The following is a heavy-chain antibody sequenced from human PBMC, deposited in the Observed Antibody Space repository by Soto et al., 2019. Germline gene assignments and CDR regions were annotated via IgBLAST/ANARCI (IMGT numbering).Heavy chain of an antibody. D-gene: IGHD1-26*01. CDR3: ARGYQAVCELLTLGWFDP. CDR2: INSDGSST. CDR1: GFTFSSYW. V-gene: IGHV3-74*01. J-gene: IGHJ5*02. Sequence: EVQLVESGGGLVQPGGSLRLSCAASGFTFSSYWMHWVRQAPGKGLVWVSRINSDGSSTSYADSVEGRFTISRDNAKNTLYLQMNSLRAEDTAVYYCARGYQAVCELLTLGWFDPWGQGTLVTVSS.